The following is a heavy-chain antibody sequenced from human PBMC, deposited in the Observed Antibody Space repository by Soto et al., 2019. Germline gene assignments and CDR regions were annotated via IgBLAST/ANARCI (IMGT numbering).Heavy chain of an antibody. V-gene: IGHV1-69*06. CDR1: GGTFSSHA. J-gene: IGHJ4*01. CDR3: ATVFGRAPIPHYFDY. CDR2: IIPFFKAA. D-gene: IGHD3-3*01. Sequence: SVKFSCKASGGTFSSHAISWVRQAPGQGLEWMGGIIPFFKAANYAQNFQDRFTFTADKTATTAYRGVKRLRSEDRAFYSCATVFGRAPIPHYFDYGAKGPLFTVSS.